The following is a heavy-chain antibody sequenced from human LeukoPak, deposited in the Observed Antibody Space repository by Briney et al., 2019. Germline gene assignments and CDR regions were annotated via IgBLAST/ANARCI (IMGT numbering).Heavy chain of an antibody. J-gene: IGHJ4*02. CDR2: INSGFTT. D-gene: IGHD6-6*01. Sequence: AGGSLRLSCAASGFTFSNFAMSWVRQAPGKGLEWVSGINSGFTTFYADSVKGRFTNSRDNSKNTLYLQMNSLRAEDTAVYYCAKRIASRGEYFFDYWGQGTLVTVSS. CDR1: GFTFSNFA. CDR3: AKRIASRGEYFFDY. V-gene: IGHV3-23*01.